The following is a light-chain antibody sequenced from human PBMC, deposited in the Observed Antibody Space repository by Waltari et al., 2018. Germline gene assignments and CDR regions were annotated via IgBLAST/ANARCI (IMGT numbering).Light chain of an antibody. CDR2: DKD. V-gene: IGLV3-19*01. CDR1: SLRSYS. CDR3: HSRDASGVGGS. J-gene: IGLJ2*01. Sequence: SSELTQDPAVSVAMGQTVRNTCQGDSLRSYSASWYQQRPGQAPILVIYDKDNRPSGVPDRFSGSSSHNTASLTITGAQAEDEASYYCHSRDASGVGGSFGGGTKLTVL.